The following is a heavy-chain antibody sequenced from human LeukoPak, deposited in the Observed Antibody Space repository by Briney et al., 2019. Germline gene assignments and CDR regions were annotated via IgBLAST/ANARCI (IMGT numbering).Heavy chain of an antibody. CDR1: GFTLSSYW. D-gene: IGHD3-10*01. J-gene: IGHJ3*02. V-gene: IGHV3-7*01. Sequence: GGSLRLSCAASGFTLSSYWMSWVRQAPGKGLEWVANIKQDGSQKCYVDSVKGRFTISRDNAKNSLYLQMNSVKAEDTAVYYCDAGGAFDIWGQGTMVTVSS. CDR3: DAGGAFDI. CDR2: IKQDGSQK.